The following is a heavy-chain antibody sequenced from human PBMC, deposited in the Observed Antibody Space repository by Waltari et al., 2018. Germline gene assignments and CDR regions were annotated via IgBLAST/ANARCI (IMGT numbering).Heavy chain of an antibody. D-gene: IGHD2-15*01. CDR3: AREPTLGYCSGGSCPYYYYGMDV. V-gene: IGHV3-7*01. J-gene: IGHJ6*02. CDR2: IKQDGSEK. Sequence: EVQLVESGGGLVQPGGSLRLSCAASGFTFISYWMSWVRQAPGKGLAWVANIKQDGSEKYYVDSVKGRFTISRDNAKNSLYLQMNSLRAEDTAVYYCAREPTLGYCSGGSCPYYYYGMDVWGQGTTVTVSS. CDR1: GFTFISYW.